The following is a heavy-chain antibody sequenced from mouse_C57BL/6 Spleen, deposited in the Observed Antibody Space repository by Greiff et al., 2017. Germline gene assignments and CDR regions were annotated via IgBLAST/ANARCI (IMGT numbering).Heavy chain of an antibody. Sequence: VQLQQSVAELVRPGASVKLSCTASGFNIKNTYMHWVKPRPEQGLEWIGRIDPANGTTKYAPKFQGKATLTADTSSNTAYLQLSILTSEYTALYYCASIPTLVSYWVQGPTLSFSS. V-gene: IGHV14-3*01. CDR1: GFNIKNTY. D-gene: IGHD1-1*01. CDR2: IDPANGTT. CDR3: ASIPTLVSY. J-gene: IGHJ2*01.